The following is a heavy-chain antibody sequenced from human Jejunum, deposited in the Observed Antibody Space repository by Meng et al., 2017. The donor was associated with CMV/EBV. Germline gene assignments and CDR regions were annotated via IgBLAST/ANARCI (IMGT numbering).Heavy chain of an antibody. Sequence: SCAASGFSFSGYWMHWVRQAPGKGLVWVSRINGDGSSMSYADSLKGRLTISRDNAEKTLYLQVNSLTAEDTAMYYCAKENVMTFFEDWGQGTLVTVSS. J-gene: IGHJ4*02. CDR2: INGDGSSM. V-gene: IGHV3-74*01. CDR1: GFSFSGYW. CDR3: AKENVMTFFED.